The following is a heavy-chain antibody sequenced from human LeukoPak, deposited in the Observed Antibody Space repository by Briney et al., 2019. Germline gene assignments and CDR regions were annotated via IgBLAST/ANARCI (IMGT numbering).Heavy chain of an antibody. Sequence: GGSLRLSCAASGFTFSSYGMHWARQAPGKGLEWVAVISYDGSNKYYADSVKGRFTISRDNSKNSLYLQMNSLRAEDTAVYYCAREMATITGDYWGQGTLVTVSS. D-gene: IGHD5-24*01. CDR3: AREMATITGDY. CDR1: GFTFSSYG. V-gene: IGHV3-30*03. CDR2: ISYDGSNK. J-gene: IGHJ4*02.